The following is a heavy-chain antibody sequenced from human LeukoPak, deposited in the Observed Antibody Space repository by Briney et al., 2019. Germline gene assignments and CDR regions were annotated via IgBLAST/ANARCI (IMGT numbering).Heavy chain of an antibody. Sequence: GGSLRLSCAASGFTFSSYWMSWVRQAPGRGLEWVANIKQDGSEKYYVDSVKGRFTISRDNAKNSLYLQMNSLRAEDTAVYYCARKDDYGDYGHWYFDLWGRGTLVTVSS. CDR1: GFTFSSYW. J-gene: IGHJ2*01. D-gene: IGHD4-17*01. CDR3: ARKDDYGDYGHWYFDL. V-gene: IGHV3-7*01. CDR2: IKQDGSEK.